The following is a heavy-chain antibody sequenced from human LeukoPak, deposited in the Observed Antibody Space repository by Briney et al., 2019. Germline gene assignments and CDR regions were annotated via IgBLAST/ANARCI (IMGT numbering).Heavy chain of an antibody. V-gene: IGHV3-23*01. CDR2: ISGSGGST. CDR3: AKDRGYSSSWERRGNWFDP. J-gene: IGHJ5*02. Sequence: PGGSLRLSCAASGFTFSSYAMSWVRQAPGKGLEWVSAISGSGGSTYYADSVKGRSTISRDNSKNTLYLQMNSLRAENTAVYYCAKDRGYSSSWERRGNWFDPWGQGTLVTVSS. CDR1: GFTFSSYA. D-gene: IGHD6-13*01.